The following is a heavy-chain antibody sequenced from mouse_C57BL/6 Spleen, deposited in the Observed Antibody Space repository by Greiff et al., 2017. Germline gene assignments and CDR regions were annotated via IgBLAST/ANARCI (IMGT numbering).Heavy chain of an antibody. CDR2: IDTSDSYP. V-gene: IGHV1-69*01. CDR1: GYTFTSYW. D-gene: IGHD1-1*01. Sequence: QVQLQQPGAELVMPGASVKLSCKASGYTFTSYWMHWVKQRPGQGLEWIGEIDTSDSYPNYNQKFKGKSTLTVDKSSSTAYMQLISLTSEDSAVYYVARAYYGSSYAWFAYWGQGTLVTVSA. CDR3: ARAYYGSSYAWFAY. J-gene: IGHJ3*01.